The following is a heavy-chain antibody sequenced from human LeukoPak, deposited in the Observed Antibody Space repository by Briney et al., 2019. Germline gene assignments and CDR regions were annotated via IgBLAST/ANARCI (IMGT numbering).Heavy chain of an antibody. D-gene: IGHD3-3*01. CDR2: ISYHGRDQ. CDR1: RFIFSNYA. V-gene: IGHV3-30*04. J-gene: IGHJ6*02. Sequence: GRSLRLSCAASRFIFSNYAMHWVRQAPGKGLDWVAVISYHGRDQFYADSVKGRFTISRDNSKNTLYLQMNSLRAEDTAVYYCARVYTVLRFLEWLLYNYYGMDVWGQGTTVTVSS. CDR3: ARVYTVLRFLEWLLYNYYGMDV.